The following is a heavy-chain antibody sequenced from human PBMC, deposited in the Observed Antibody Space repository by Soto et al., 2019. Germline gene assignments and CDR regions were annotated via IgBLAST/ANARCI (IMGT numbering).Heavy chain of an antibody. V-gene: IGHV3-48*03. D-gene: IGHD1-26*01. Sequence: GSLRLSCAASGFTFSSYEMNWVRQAPGKGLEWVSYISSSGSTIYYADSVKGRFTISRDNAKNSLYLQMNSLRAEDTAVYYCARESGSGSLVNGFDYWGQGTLVTVSS. CDR2: ISSSGSTI. CDR1: GFTFSSYE. J-gene: IGHJ4*02. CDR3: ARESGSGSLVNGFDY.